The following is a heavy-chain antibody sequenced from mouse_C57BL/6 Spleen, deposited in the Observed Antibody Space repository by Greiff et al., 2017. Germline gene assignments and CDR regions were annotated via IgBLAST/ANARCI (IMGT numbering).Heavy chain of an antibody. Sequence: QVQLQQPGAELVKPGASVKMSCKASGYTFTSYWITWVKQRPGQGLAWIGDIYPGSGSTNYNEKFKSKATLTVDTSSSTAYMQLSSLTSEDSAVYYCARDPFYYYGSSPYAMDYWGQGTSVTVSS. CDR2: IYPGSGST. CDR1: GYTFTSYW. CDR3: ARDPFYYYGSSPYAMDY. J-gene: IGHJ4*01. D-gene: IGHD1-1*01. V-gene: IGHV1-55*01.